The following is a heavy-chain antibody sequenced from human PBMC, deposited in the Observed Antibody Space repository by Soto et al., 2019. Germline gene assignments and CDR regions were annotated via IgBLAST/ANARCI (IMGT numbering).Heavy chain of an antibody. D-gene: IGHD4-4*01. J-gene: IGHJ5*02. CDR1: GDSVSSNSAA. CDR3: ARDRGDTVTQTNWFDP. V-gene: IGHV6-1*01. CDR2: TYYRSKWYN. Sequence: SQTLSLTCAISGDSVSSNSAAWNWIRQSPSRGLEWLGRTYYRSKWYNDYAVSVKSRITINPDTSKNQFSLKLSSVTAADTAVYYCARDRGDTVTQTNWFDPWGQGTLVTVSS.